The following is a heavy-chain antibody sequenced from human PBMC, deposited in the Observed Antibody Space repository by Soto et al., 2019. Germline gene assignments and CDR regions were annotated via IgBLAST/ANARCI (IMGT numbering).Heavy chain of an antibody. J-gene: IGHJ5*02. CDR3: AKSGSSGWYGWFDP. V-gene: IGHV2-5*01. D-gene: IGHD6-19*01. CDR2: IYWNDDR. CDR1: GFSLRTSGVG. Sequence: GPTLVNPTQTLTLTCIFSGFSLRTSGVGVGWIRQPPGKALEWLGFIYWNDDRRYSPSLKSRLTITKDTSKNQVVLTMTNMDPVDTATYYCAKSGSSGWYGWFDPWGQGTLVTVSS.